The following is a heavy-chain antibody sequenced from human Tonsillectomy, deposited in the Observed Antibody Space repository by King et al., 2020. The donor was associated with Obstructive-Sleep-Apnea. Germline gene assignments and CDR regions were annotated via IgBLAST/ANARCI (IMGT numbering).Heavy chain of an antibody. D-gene: IGHD1-26*01. CDR1: GFTFSSYG. CDR3: AREPHSGHGMDV. Sequence: VQLVESGGGVVQPGRSLRLSCAASGFTFSSYGMHWVRQAPGKGLEWVAVIWYDGSNIYYADSVKGRFTISRDNSKNTLYLQMNSLRAEDTAVYYCAREPHSGHGMDVWGQGTTVTVSS. V-gene: IGHV3-33*01. J-gene: IGHJ6*02. CDR2: IWYDGSNI.